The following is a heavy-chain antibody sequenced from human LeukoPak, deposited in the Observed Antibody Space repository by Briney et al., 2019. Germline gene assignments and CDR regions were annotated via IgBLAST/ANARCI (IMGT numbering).Heavy chain of an antibody. D-gene: IGHD6-19*01. J-gene: IGHJ4*02. CDR3: AKCYSSGPGSSYYFDY. CDR2: ISGSGGST. Sequence: PGGSLRLPCAASGFTFSSYAMSWVRQAPGKGLEWVSAISGSGGSTYYADSVKGRFTISRDNSKNTLYLQMNSLRAEDTAVYYCAKCYSSGPGSSYYFDYWGQGTLVTVSS. V-gene: IGHV3-23*01. CDR1: GFTFSSYA.